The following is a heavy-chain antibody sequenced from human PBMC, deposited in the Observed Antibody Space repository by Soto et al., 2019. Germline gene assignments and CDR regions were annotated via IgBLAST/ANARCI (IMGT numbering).Heavy chain of an antibody. Sequence: QVQLQESGPGLVKPSQTLSLTCTVSGGSISNNNYFWSWIRHHPGKGLEWIGYIHYRVSAYYNPSLSGRVTILVDTTKNQFSMKLSSVTAADTAMYYCAREVNVPADADAFDIWGQGTMVTVSS. CDR1: GGSISNNNYF. CDR3: AREVNVPADADAFDI. CDR2: IHYRVSA. D-gene: IGHD2-2*01. J-gene: IGHJ3*02. V-gene: IGHV4-31*03.